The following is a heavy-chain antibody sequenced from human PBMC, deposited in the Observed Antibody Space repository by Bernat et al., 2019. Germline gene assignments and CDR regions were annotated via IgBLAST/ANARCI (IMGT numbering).Heavy chain of an antibody. CDR3: ARRTYYYDSSGYYVFDY. CDR1: GGSISSSSYY. Sequence: QLQLQESGPGLVKPSETLFLTCTVSGGSISSSSYYWGWIRQPPGKGLEWIGSIYYSGSTYYNPSLKSRVTISVDTSKNQFSLKLSSVTAADTAVYYCARRTYYYDSSGYYVFDYWGQGTLVTVSS. J-gene: IGHJ4*02. CDR2: IYYSGST. V-gene: IGHV4-39*01. D-gene: IGHD3-22*01.